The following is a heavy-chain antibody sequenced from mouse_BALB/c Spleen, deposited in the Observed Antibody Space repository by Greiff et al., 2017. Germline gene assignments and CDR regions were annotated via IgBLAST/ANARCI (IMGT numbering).Heavy chain of an antibody. CDR2: INPSTGYT. Sequence: QVQLKESGAELAKPGASVKMSCKASGYTFTSYWMHWVKQRPGQGLEWIGYINPSTGYTEYNQKFKDKATLTADKSSSTAYMQLSSLTSEDSAVYYCARGDGTPFAYWGQGTLVTVSA. J-gene: IGHJ3*01. CDR1: GYTFTSYW. D-gene: IGHD1-1*01. V-gene: IGHV1-7*01. CDR3: ARGDGTPFAY.